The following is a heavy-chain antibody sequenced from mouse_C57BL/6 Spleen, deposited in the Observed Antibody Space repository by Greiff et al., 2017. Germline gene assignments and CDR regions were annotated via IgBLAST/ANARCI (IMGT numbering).Heavy chain of an antibody. D-gene: IGHD1-1*01. CDR2: ISPGSGST. V-gene: IGHV1-55*01. Sequence: QVQLQQPGAELVKPGASVKMSCKASGYTFTSYWITWVKQRPGQGLEWIGDISPGSGSTNYNEQFKSKATLTVDTSSSTAYMQLSSLTSEDSAVDYCARYRHYYGSSRSSSYWDFDVWGTGTTVTVSS. CDR3: ARYRHYYGSSRSSSYWDFDV. CDR1: GYTFTSYW. J-gene: IGHJ1*03.